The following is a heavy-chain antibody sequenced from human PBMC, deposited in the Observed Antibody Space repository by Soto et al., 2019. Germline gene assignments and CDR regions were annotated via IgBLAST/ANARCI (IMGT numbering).Heavy chain of an antibody. CDR1: GFTFSSYA. Sequence: GGSLRLSCAASGFTFSSYAMSWVRQAPGKGLEWVSAISGSGGSTYYADTVKGRFTISRDNSKNTLYLQMNSLRAEDTAVYYCAKGGSGSYYSYFDYWGQGTLVTVSS. V-gene: IGHV3-23*01. CDR2: ISGSGGST. CDR3: AKGGSGSYYSYFDY. D-gene: IGHD3-10*01. J-gene: IGHJ4*02.